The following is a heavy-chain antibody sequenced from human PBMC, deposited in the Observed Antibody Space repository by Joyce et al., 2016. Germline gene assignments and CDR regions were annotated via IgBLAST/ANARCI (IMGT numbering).Heavy chain of an antibody. CDR3: ARGGISYYYAMDV. CDR2: ISGTSYYI. CDR1: GSTFSISS. D-gene: IGHD3-16*01. V-gene: IGHV3-21*01. Sequence: QLVESGGGVVKPGGSLRLSCEASGSTFSISSMRWFRQGPGKGLEWGAAISGTSYYIFHAETVRGRFTVSRDNAKKTLYLQMNSLRAEDSAVFYCARGGISYYYAMDVWGQGTTVTVSS. J-gene: IGHJ6*02.